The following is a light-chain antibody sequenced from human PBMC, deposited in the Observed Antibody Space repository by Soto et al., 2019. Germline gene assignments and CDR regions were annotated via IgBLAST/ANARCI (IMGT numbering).Light chain of an antibody. Sequence: EIVLTQSPATLSLSPGERATLSCRASQSVSSYLAWYQQKPNQAPRLLIYDTSNRATGIPARFSGSGSGTAFPLTISSLEPEDFAVYSCQQRGNCPLTSGGGTKVEIK. CDR2: DTS. CDR1: QSVSSY. J-gene: IGKJ4*01. V-gene: IGKV3-11*01. CDR3: QQRGNCPLT.